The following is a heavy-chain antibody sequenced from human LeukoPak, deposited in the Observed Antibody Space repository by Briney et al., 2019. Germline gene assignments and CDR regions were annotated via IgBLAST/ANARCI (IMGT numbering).Heavy chain of an antibody. V-gene: IGHV4-39*02. Sequence: SETLSLTCTVSGGSISSSSYYWGWIRQPPGKGLEWIGSIYYSGSTYYNPSLKSRVTISVDTSKNHFSLKVSSVTAADTAVYYCAREDSGLGEYWGQGTLVTVSP. CDR2: IYYSGST. CDR1: GGSISSSSYY. J-gene: IGHJ4*02. CDR3: AREDSGLGEY.